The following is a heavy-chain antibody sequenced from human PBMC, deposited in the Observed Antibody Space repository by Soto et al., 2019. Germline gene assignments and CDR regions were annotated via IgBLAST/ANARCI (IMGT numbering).Heavy chain of an antibody. CDR1: GGSISSGGYY. CDR3: ARGGGYYDSSGSLDFDY. V-gene: IGHV4-31*03. Sequence: ASETLSLTCTVSGGSISSGGYYWSCIRQHPGKGLEWIGYIDYSGSTYYNPSLKSRVTISVDTSKNQFSLKLGSVTAADTAVYYCARGGGYYDSSGSLDFDYWGQGTLVSVSS. J-gene: IGHJ4*02. CDR2: IDYSGST. D-gene: IGHD3-22*01.